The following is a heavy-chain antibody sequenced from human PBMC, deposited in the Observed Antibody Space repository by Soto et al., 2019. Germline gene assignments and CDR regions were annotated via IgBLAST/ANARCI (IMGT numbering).Heavy chain of an antibody. D-gene: IGHD2-21*02. CDR1: GGSISSGGYY. V-gene: IGHV4-31*02. Sequence: KSSETLSLTCTVSGGSISSGGYYWSWIRQHPGKGLEWIGYIYYSGSTYYNPSLKSRVTISVDTSKNQFSLKLSSVTAADTAVYYCARVVAYCGGDCSGAFDIWGQGTMVTVSS. J-gene: IGHJ3*02. CDR3: ARVVAYCGGDCSGAFDI. CDR2: IYYSGST.